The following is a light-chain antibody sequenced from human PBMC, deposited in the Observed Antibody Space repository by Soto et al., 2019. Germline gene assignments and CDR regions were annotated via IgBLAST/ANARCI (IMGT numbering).Light chain of an antibody. Sequence: EIVLTQSPDTLSLSPGERATLSCRASQSISSYLGWYQQKPGQAPRLLIYDASNRATGIPARFSGSGSGADFTLTISSRELEDFAFYYCHHRSNGRGTFGKGTK. CDR1: QSISSY. J-gene: IGKJ1*01. CDR2: DAS. V-gene: IGKV3-11*01. CDR3: HHRSNGRGT.